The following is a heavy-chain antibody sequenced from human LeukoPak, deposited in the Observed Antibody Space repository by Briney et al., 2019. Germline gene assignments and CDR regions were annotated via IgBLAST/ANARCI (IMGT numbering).Heavy chain of an antibody. J-gene: IGHJ5*02. V-gene: IGHV1-3*04. CDR3: ARDAGNSGYGCDL. Sequence: ASVKVSCKASGYTFTNYALHWVRQAPGQRLEWMGWINTGNGNTKYSQKFQGRVTITRATSASTAYMELSSLRSEDTAVYYCARDAGNSGYGCDLWGQGTLVTVSS. D-gene: IGHD5-12*01. CDR1: GYTFTNYA. CDR2: INTGNGNT.